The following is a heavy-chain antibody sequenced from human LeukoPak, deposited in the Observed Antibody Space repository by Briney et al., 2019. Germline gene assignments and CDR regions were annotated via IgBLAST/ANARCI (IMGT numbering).Heavy chain of an antibody. V-gene: IGHV3-30*02. D-gene: IGHD3-16*01. CDR1: GFSFRNYG. CDR2: IRYDGKNTK. CDR3: VKESGGGGSNFDY. Sequence: GGSLRLSCAASGFSFRNYGMHWVRRAPGKGLEWVAFIRYDGKNTKYHVDSVKGRFAISRDLSKNTFYLQMNSLRPEDTAVYYCVKESGGGGSNFDYWGQGTLVTVSS. J-gene: IGHJ4*02.